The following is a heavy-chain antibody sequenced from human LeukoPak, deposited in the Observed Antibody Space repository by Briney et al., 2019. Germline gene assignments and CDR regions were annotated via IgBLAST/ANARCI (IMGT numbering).Heavy chain of an antibody. D-gene: IGHD5-18*01. CDR3: ARGGVYSYGTNFDY. J-gene: IGHJ4*02. CDR2: MNPNSGNT. V-gene: IGHV1-8*01. CDR1: GYTFTSYD. Sequence: ASVKVSCKASGYTFTSYDMNWVRQATGQGLEWMGWMNPNSGNTGYAQKFQGRVTLTMSTSISTAYMELSSLRSEDTAVYYCARGGVYSYGTNFDYWGQGTLSPSPQ.